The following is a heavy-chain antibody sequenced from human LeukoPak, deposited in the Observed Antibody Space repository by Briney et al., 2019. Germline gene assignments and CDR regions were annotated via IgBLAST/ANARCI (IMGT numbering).Heavy chain of an antibody. CDR2: ISGNGGTT. CDR3: AKVERWPNLYFEY. CDR1: GFTFSSHA. V-gene: IGHV3-23*01. J-gene: IGHJ4*02. D-gene: IGHD2-15*01. Sequence: TGGSLRLSCAASGFTFSSHAMSLVRQAPGKALEWVSVISGNGGTTYYAASVKGRFTFSRDNSRNTVYLQMNSLRAEDTALYYCAKVERWPNLYFEYWGQGTLVTVSS.